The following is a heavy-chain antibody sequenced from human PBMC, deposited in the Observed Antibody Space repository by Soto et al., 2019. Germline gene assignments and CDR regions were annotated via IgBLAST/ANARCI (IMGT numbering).Heavy chain of an antibody. CDR3: AIWLDGFDY. CDR2: ISYDGSNK. V-gene: IGHV3-30*03. J-gene: IGHJ4*02. D-gene: IGHD6-19*01. CDR1: GFTFSSYG. Sequence: QVQLVESGGGVVQPGRSLRLSCAASGFTFSSYGMHWVRQAPGKGLEWVAVISYDGSNKYYADSVKGRFTISRDNSKNTLYLQMNSLRAEDTAVYYCAIWLDGFDYWGQGTLVTVSS.